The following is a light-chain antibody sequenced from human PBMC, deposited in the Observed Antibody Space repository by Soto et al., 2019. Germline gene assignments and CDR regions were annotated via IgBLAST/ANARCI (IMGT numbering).Light chain of an antibody. J-gene: IGKJ4*01. V-gene: IGKV1-9*01. Sequence: DIQLTQSPSFLSASVGDRVTITCRASQGISTYLAWYQQKPGKAPKLLIYAASTLQSGVPSRFSGSGSGTEFTLTIRSLQPEDFATYYCQQLNSYSLTFGGGTKVEIK. CDR2: AAS. CDR1: QGISTY. CDR3: QQLNSYSLT.